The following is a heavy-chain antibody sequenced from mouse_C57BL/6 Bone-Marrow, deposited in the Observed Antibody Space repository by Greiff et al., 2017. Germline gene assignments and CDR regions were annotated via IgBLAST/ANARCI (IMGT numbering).Heavy chain of an antibody. D-gene: IGHD1-1*01. CDR3: TTVVHY. CDR1: GFNIKDDY. Sequence: EVKLEESGAELVRPGASVKLSCTASGFNIKDDYMHWVKQRPEQGLEWIGWIDPENGDTEYASKFQGKATITADTSSNTAYLQLSSLTSEDTAVYYCTTVVHYWGQGTTLPVSS. J-gene: IGHJ2*01. CDR2: IDPENGDT. V-gene: IGHV14-4*01.